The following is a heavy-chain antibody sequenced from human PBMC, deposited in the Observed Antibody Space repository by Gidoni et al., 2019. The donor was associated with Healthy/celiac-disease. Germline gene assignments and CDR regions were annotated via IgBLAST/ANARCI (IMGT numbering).Heavy chain of an antibody. D-gene: IGHD3-22*01. V-gene: IGHV3-23*01. CDR3: AKGITMRVDFDY. CDR2: IRGSGGST. Sequence: DVQLLASGVGLVQPGGSLRLSCEPSGFPFSSYAMSWVRQAPGKGMAWVSAIRGSGGSTYYADSVKGRFTIARDNSKNTLYLQMNSLRAEDTAVYYCAKGITMRVDFDYWGQGTLVTVSS. J-gene: IGHJ4*02. CDR1: GFPFSSYA.